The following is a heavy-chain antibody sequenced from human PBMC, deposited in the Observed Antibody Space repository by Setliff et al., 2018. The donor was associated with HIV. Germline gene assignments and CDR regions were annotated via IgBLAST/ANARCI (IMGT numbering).Heavy chain of an antibody. J-gene: IGHJ4*02. V-gene: IGHV4-61*08. CDR2: IYYSGDS. CDR3: ARFARDPTD. Sequence: SETLSLTCSVSGGSTTSGGYYWSWIRQHPGKGLEYIGYIYYSGDSNYSPSLKSRLSMSLDASTSQFSLRLNSLTAADTAMYYCARFARDPTDWGRGILVTVSS. CDR1: GGSTTSGGYY.